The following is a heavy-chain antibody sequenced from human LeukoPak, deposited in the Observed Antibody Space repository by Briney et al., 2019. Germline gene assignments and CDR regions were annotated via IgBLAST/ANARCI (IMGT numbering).Heavy chain of an antibody. V-gene: IGHV3-23*01. CDR3: AKDLAHYYDSSGYHALDY. CDR1: GFTFSSYA. CDR2: ISGGVGSA. Sequence: GGSLRLSCAASGFTFSSYAMSWVRQAPGKGLEWVSAISGGVGSAYYADSVKGRSTISRDNSRNTLYLQMNSLRAEDAAVYFCAKDLAHYYDSSGYHALDYWGQGTLVTVSS. D-gene: IGHD3-22*01. J-gene: IGHJ4*02.